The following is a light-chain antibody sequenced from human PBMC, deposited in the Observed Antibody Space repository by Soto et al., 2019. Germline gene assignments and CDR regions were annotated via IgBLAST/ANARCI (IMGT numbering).Light chain of an antibody. J-gene: IGLJ1*01. CDR2: EVS. V-gene: IGLV2-14*01. Sequence: QSALTQPASVSGSPGQSITISCTGTSSDVGSYNFVSWYQQLPGKAPKLMIYEVSNRPSGVSNRFSGSKSGNTASLTISGLQAEDEADYSCSSYTTSPTYVFGSGTKATVL. CDR1: SSDVGSYNF. CDR3: SSYTTSPTYV.